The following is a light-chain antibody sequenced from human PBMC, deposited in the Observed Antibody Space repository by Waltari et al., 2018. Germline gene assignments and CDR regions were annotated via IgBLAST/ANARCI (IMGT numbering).Light chain of an antibody. CDR1: QSVGKY. CDR3: QKYDSLPAT. V-gene: IGKV3-20*01. CDR2: HAS. J-gene: IGKJ1*01. Sequence: EVVLTQSPGTLSLSPGERATLSCRASQSVGKYLARYQQKPGQAPRLLIYHASTRAPGIPDMFSGSGSGTDFSLTISRLEPEDFAVYYCQKYDSLPATFGQGTKVEIK.